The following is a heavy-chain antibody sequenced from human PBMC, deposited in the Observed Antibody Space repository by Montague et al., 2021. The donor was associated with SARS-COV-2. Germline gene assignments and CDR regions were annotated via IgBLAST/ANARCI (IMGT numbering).Heavy chain of an antibody. D-gene: IGHD1-20*01. CDR3: ARDQGYNWNYYYYYGMDV. CDR2: IYYSGSN. J-gene: IGHJ6*02. CDR1: GGSISSSSYY. V-gene: IGHV4-39*07. Sequence: SETLSLTCTVSGGSISSSSYYWGWIRHPPGKGLEWIGSIYYSGSNYYNPSLKSRVTISVDTSKNQFSLKLSSVTAADTAVYYCARDQGYNWNYYYYYGMDVWGQGTTVTVSS.